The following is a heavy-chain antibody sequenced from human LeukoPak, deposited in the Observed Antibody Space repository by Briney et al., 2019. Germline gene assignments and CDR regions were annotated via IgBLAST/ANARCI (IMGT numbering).Heavy chain of an antibody. D-gene: IGHD6-19*01. V-gene: IGHV4-61*09. J-gene: IGHJ4*02. CDR3: ARTGQGYSSGWYLDY. Sequence: SQTLSLTCTVSGGSISSGSYFWNWIRQPAGKGLEWIGHIYTSGSTTYNSSLKSRVIISVDTSKNQFSLKLSSVTAADTAVYYCARTGQGYSSGWYLDYWGQGTLVTVSS. CDR2: IYTSGST. CDR1: GGSISSGSYF.